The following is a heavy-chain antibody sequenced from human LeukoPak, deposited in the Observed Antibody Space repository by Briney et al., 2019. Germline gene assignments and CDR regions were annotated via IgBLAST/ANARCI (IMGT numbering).Heavy chain of an antibody. CDR1: GGSISSYY. CDR3: ARHVHGVWLPTNYFGY. CDR2: IYYSGST. J-gene: IGHJ4*02. V-gene: IGHV4-59*08. D-gene: IGHD5-24*01. Sequence: PSETLSLTCTVSGGSISSYYWSWIRQPPGKGLEWIGYIYYSGSTNYNPSLKSRVTISVDTSKNQFSLKLSSVTAADTAVYYCARHVHGVWLPTNYFGYWGQGTLVTVSS.